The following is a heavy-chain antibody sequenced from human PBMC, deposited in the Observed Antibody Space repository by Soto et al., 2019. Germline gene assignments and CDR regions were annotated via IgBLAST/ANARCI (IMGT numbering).Heavy chain of an antibody. CDR3: ARTGYSSGWYEFDY. J-gene: IGHJ4*02. D-gene: IGHD6-19*01. Sequence: QVQLQESGPGLVKPSETLSLTCTVSGGSISSYYWSWIRQPPGKGLEWIGYIYYSGSTNYNPSLKSRVNISVDTSKNQFSLKLSSVTAADTAVYYCARTGYSSGWYEFDYWGQGTLVTVSS. CDR2: IYYSGST. V-gene: IGHV4-59*01. CDR1: GGSISSYY.